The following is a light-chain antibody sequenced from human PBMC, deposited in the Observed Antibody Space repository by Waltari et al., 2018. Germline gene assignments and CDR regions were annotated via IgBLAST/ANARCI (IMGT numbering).Light chain of an antibody. V-gene: IGKV1-5*03. Sequence: DVQMTQSPATLSASVGDRVTITCRASQSITDWLAWYQQKPGKAPKLLIYKASTLESGVPSRFIGTRSGTEFTLTISNLQPDDFATYYCQQYTIYPLTFGGGTMVSI. CDR2: KAS. CDR3: QQYTIYPLT. CDR1: QSITDW. J-gene: IGKJ4*01.